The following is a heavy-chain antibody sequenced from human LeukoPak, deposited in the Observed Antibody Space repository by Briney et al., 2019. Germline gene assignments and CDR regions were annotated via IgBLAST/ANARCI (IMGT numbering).Heavy chain of an antibody. Sequence: SETLSLTCTVSGGSISSSSYYWGWIRQPPGKGLEWIGSIYYSGSTYYNPSLKSRVTISVDTSKNQFSLKLSSVTAADTAVYYCARWVDYYDSSGYYSIDYWGQGTLVTVSS. D-gene: IGHD3-22*01. J-gene: IGHJ4*02. CDR1: GGSISSSSYY. CDR2: IYYSGST. V-gene: IGHV4-39*01. CDR3: ARWVDYYDSSGYYSIDY.